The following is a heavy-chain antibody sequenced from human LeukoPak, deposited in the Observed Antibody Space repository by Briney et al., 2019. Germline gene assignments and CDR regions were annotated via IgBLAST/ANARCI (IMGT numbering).Heavy chain of an antibody. V-gene: IGHV3-33*01. CDR1: GFTFSNYG. J-gene: IGHJ4*02. CDR2: IWYDGSNK. CDR3: ARDGGSTSLVFDY. Sequence: GGSLRLSCAASGFTFSNYGMRWVRQAPGKGLGWVAVIWYDGSNKYYADSVKGRFTISRDNSKNTLFLQMNSLRAEDTAVYYCARDGGSTSLVFDYWGQGKPVTVSS. D-gene: IGHD2-2*01.